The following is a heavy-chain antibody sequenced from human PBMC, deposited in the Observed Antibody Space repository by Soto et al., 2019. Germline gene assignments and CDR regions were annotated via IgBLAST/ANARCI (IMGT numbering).Heavy chain of an antibody. V-gene: IGHV3-15*01. J-gene: IGHJ4*02. CDR2: FKSKLDGGTT. D-gene: IGHD1-1*01. Sequence: GGSLRLSCAASGFTFSDYYMSWIRQAPGKGLEWVGRFKSKLDGGTTDYAAPVKGRFTISRDDSKNMFYLQMDSLKSEDTAVYYCSTDPLPPGTAPLDYWGQGTMVTVYS. CDR3: STDPLPPGTAPLDY. CDR1: GFTFSDYY.